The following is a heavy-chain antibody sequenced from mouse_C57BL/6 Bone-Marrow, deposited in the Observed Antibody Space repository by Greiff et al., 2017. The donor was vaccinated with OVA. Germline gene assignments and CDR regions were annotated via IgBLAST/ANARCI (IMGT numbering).Heavy chain of an antibody. CDR2: ISSGSSTI. Sequence: EVQLVESGGGLVKPGGSLKLSCAASGFTFSDYGMHWVRQAPEKGLEWVAYISSGSSTIYYADTVKGRFTISRDNAKNTLFLQMTSLRSEDTAMYYCARPNYYGSFAYWGQGTLVTVSA. J-gene: IGHJ3*01. D-gene: IGHD1-1*01. CDR3: ARPNYYGSFAY. CDR1: GFTFSDYG. V-gene: IGHV5-17*01.